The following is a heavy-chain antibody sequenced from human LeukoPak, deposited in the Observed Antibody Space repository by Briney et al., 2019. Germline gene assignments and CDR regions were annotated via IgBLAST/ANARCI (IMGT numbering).Heavy chain of an antibody. Sequence: SGGSLRLSCAASGFTFSSYWMHWVRQAPGKGLVWVSRINSDGSSTSYADSVKGRFTISRDNAKSTLYLQMNSMRAEDTAVYYCAAAGTYYYYYGMDVWGQGTTVTVSS. D-gene: IGHD6-13*01. CDR1: GFTFSSYW. V-gene: IGHV3-74*01. CDR3: AAAGTYYYYYGMDV. J-gene: IGHJ6*02. CDR2: INSDGSST.